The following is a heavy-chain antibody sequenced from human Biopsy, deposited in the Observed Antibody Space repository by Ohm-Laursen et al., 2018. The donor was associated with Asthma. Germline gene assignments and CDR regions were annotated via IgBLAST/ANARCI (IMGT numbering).Heavy chain of an antibody. Sequence: SVKVSCKTSGFPFTAYYIHWVRQAPGQGLEWIGGIIPIFGTANYAQKFQGRVTITADESTSTAYMELSSLRSEDTAVYYCARASYDILTGYYNYFDYWGQGTLVTVSS. CDR2: IIPIFGTA. J-gene: IGHJ4*02. V-gene: IGHV1-69*13. CDR1: GFPFTAYY. CDR3: ARASYDILTGYYNYFDY. D-gene: IGHD3-9*01.